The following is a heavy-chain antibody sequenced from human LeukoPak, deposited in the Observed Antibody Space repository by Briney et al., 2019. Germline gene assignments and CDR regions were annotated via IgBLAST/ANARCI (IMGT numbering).Heavy chain of an antibody. CDR3: AREASNPPRYSSYDY. D-gene: IGHD5-18*01. J-gene: IGHJ4*02. CDR2: INWNGGST. CDR1: GFTFDDYG. V-gene: IGHV3-20*04. Sequence: GGSLRLSCAASGFTFDDYGMSWVRQAPGKGLEWVSGINWNGGSTGYADSVKGRFTISRDNAKNSLYLQMNSLRAEDTALYYCAREASNPPRYSSYDYWGQGTLVTVSS.